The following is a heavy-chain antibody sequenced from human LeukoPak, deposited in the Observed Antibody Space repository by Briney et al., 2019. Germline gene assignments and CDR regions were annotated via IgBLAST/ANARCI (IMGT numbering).Heavy chain of an antibody. CDR1: GNDFTNYW. CDR2: IYPGDSDT. V-gene: IGHV5-51*01. Sequence: GESLKISCKGSGNDFTNYWIGWVRQMPGKGLEWMGIIYPGDSDTRYSPSSQGQVTISADKSISTAYLQWSSLKASDTAMYYCARPVGAAAGTDFDYWGQGTLVTVSS. CDR3: ARPVGAAAGTDFDY. D-gene: IGHD6-13*01. J-gene: IGHJ4*02.